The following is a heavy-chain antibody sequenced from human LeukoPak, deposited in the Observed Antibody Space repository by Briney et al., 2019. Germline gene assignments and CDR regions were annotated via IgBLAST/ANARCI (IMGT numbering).Heavy chain of an antibody. D-gene: IGHD1/OR15-1a*01. J-gene: IGHJ4*02. Sequence: SETLSLTCTVSGVSISGYYWIWLRQSPGRGLEYIGSIFYRESFSYGGTSFYSPSLQSRATISVNTSKNTFSLRLSSVTAADTAVYFCARQISGNKDYWGQGTLVTVSS. CDR1: GVSISGYY. CDR2: IFYRESFSYGGTS. CDR3: ARQISGNKDY. V-gene: IGHV4-59*12.